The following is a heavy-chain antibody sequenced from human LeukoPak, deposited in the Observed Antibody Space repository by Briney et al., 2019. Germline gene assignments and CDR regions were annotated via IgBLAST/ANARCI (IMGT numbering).Heavy chain of an antibody. CDR1: GGTFSSYA. J-gene: IGHJ4*02. Sequence: ASVKVSCKASGGTFSSYAINWVRQATGQGLEWMGWMNPNSGNTGYAQKFQGRVTITRNTSISTAYMELSSLRSEDTAVYYCARGLGPENHFDYWGQGTLVTVSS. V-gene: IGHV1-8*03. CDR3: ARGLGPENHFDY. CDR2: MNPNSGNT. D-gene: IGHD1-14*01.